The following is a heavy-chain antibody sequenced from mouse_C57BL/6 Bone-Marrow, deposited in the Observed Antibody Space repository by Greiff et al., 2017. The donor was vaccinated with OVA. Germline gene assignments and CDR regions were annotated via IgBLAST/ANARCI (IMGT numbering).Heavy chain of an antibody. V-gene: IGHV7-1*01. CDR1: GFTFSDFY. CDR2: SRNKANDYTT. CDR3: ARDAYYYGSSGYFDV. D-gene: IGHD1-1*01. Sequence: EVKLMESGGGLVQSGRSLRLSCATSGFTFSDFYMEWVRQAPGKGLAWIAASRNKANDYTTEYSASVKGRFIVSRDTSQSILYLQMNALRAEDTAIYYCARDAYYYGSSGYFDVWGTGTTVTVSS. J-gene: IGHJ1*03.